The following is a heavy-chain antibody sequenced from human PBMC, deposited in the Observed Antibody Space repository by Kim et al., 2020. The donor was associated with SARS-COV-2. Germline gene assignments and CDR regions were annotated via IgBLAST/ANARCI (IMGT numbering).Heavy chain of an antibody. V-gene: IGHV3-23*01. J-gene: IGHJ6*02. CDR3: AKDRRLYYDFWSGYDRPRDGMDV. Sequence: GGSLRLSCAASGFTFSSYAMSWVRQAPRKGLEWVSAISGSGGSTYYADSVKGRFTISRDNSKNTLYLQMNSLRAEDTAVYYCAKDRRLYYDFWSGYDRPRDGMDVWGQGTTVTVYS. CDR2: ISGSGGST. D-gene: IGHD3-3*01. CDR1: GFTFSSYA.